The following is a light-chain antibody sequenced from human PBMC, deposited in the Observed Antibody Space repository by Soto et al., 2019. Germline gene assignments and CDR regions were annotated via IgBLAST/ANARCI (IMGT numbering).Light chain of an antibody. J-gene: IGKJ4*01. CDR2: GAS. V-gene: IGKV3-15*01. CDR1: QSISSS. CDR3: QHRNDWPFT. Sequence: EIVMTQSPATLSVSPGERATLSCRASQSISSSLTWYQQKPGQAPRLHIYGASTRATGIPARFSGSGSGTEFTLTISSLQSEDFAVYYCQHRNDWPFTFGGGTKVEIK.